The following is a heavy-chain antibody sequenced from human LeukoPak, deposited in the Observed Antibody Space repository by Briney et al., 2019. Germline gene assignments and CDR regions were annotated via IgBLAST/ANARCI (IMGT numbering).Heavy chain of an antibody. D-gene: IGHD6-13*01. CDR2: IYYSGST. V-gene: IGHV4-59*08. Sequence: SETLSLTCTVSGGSISSYYWSWIRQPPGKGLEWIGYIYYSGSTNYNPSLKSRVTISVDTSKSQFSLKLSSVTAADTAVYYCARSLGYSSTWFYFDYWGQGTLVTVSS. CDR3: ARSLGYSSTWFYFDY. CDR1: GGSISSYY. J-gene: IGHJ4*02.